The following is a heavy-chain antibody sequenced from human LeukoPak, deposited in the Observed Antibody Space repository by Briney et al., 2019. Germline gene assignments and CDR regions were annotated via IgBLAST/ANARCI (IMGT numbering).Heavy chain of an antibody. J-gene: IGHJ4*02. CDR1: GFTFSSYW. CDR2: ISSDGSNT. CDR3: IRWNKVTDTFDY. V-gene: IGHV3-74*01. Sequence: GGSLRLSCAASGFTFSSYWMHWVRQAPGKGLVWVSRISSDGSNTRYADSVKGRFTISRDDSKNTAYLQMNSLKTEDTAVYYCIRWNKVTDTFDYWGQGALVTVSS. D-gene: IGHD2-21*02.